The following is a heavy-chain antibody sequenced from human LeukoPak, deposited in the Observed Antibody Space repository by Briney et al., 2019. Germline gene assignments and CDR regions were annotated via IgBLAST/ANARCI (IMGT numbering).Heavy chain of an antibody. J-gene: IGHJ3*02. CDR2: ISSSGSTI. Sequence: PGGSLRLSCAASGFTFSSYEMNWVRQAPGKGLEWVSYISSSGSTIYYADSVKGRFTISRDNAKNSLYLQMNSLRAEDTAVYYCARDMRGDGFDIWGQGTMVTVSS. CDR1: GFTFSSYE. V-gene: IGHV3-48*03. D-gene: IGHD2-2*01. CDR3: ARDMRGDGFDI.